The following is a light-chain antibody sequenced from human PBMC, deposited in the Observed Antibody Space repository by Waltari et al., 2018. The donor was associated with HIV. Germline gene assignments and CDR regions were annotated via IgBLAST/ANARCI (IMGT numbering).Light chain of an antibody. Sequence: QSALTQPPSASGPPGQPVAIPCTGSSNDIGTYNFVSWYQHHPGKAPKLLIYDVTRRPPGIPDRFSGTKSGYTASLTVSDLQVEDEADYYCVSYTEKDTFLLFGGGTKLAV. J-gene: IGLJ2*01. CDR2: DVT. CDR1: SNDIGTYNF. V-gene: IGLV2-8*01. CDR3: VSYTEKDTFLL.